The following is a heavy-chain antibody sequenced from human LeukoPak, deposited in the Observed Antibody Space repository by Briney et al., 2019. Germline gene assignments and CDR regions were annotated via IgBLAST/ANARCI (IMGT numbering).Heavy chain of an antibody. D-gene: IGHD3-10*01. Sequence: GGSLRLSCAASGFTFSSYAMSWVRQAPGKGLEWVSAISGSGGSTYYADSVKGRFTISRDNSKNTLYLHMNSLRAEDTAVYYCAKGVDAVRGVIKTNWGQGTLVTVSS. CDR3: AKGVDAVRGVIKTN. V-gene: IGHV3-23*01. CDR2: ISGSGGST. CDR1: GFTFSSYA. J-gene: IGHJ4*02.